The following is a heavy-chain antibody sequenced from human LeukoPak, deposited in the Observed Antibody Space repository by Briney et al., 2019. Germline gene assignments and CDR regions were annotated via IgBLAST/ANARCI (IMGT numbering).Heavy chain of an antibody. CDR1: GYTFTSYD. Sequence: ASVKVSCKASGYTFTSYDINWVRQATGQGLEWMGWMNPNSGNTGYAQKFQGRVTMTRNTSISTAYMELSSLRSEDTAVYYCARGIRRGITIFGVVNYYYMDVWGKGTTVTVSS. CDR3: ARGIRRGITIFGVVNYYYMDV. V-gene: IGHV1-8*01. D-gene: IGHD3-3*01. J-gene: IGHJ6*03. CDR2: MNPNSGNT.